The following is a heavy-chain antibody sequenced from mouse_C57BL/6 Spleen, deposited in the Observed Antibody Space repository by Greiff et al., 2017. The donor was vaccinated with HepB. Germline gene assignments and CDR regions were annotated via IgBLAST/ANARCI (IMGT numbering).Heavy chain of an antibody. J-gene: IGHJ1*03. D-gene: IGHD1-1*01. Sequence: EVKLVESGGGLVKPGGSLKLSCAASGFTFSDYGMHWVRQAPEKGLEWVAYISSGSSTIYYADTVKGRFTISRVNAKNTLFLQMTSLRSDDTAMYYCARPITTVVATDWYFDVWGTGTTVTVSS. V-gene: IGHV5-17*01. CDR3: ARPITTVVATDWYFDV. CDR2: ISSGSSTI. CDR1: GFTFSDYG.